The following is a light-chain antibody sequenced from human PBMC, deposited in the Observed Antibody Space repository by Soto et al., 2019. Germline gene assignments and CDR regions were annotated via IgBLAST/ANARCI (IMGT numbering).Light chain of an antibody. J-gene: IGLJ1*01. V-gene: IGLV2-23*01. CDR3: CSYVGSTTYV. CDR2: EGS. CDR1: SNDVGRYNQ. Sequence: QSALPQPASVSGSPGQSITISCTGSSNDVGRYNQVSWYQQHPGKAPKVMIYEGSQRPSGVSNRFSGSKSGNTASLTISGLQAEDEADYYCCSYVGSTTYVFGTGTKVTVL.